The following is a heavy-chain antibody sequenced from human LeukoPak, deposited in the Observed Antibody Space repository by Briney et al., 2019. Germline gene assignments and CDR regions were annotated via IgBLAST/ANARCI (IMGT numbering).Heavy chain of an antibody. CDR2: IIPILGIA. Sequence: GASVKVSCKASGGTFSSYAISWVRQAPGQGLEWMGRIIPILGIANYAQKFQGRVTITADKSTSTAYMELRSLRSDDTAVYYCARERPWRDYYYGMDVWGQGTTVTVSS. D-gene: IGHD3-3*01. CDR1: GGTFSSYA. J-gene: IGHJ6*02. CDR3: ARERPWRDYYYGMDV. V-gene: IGHV1-69*04.